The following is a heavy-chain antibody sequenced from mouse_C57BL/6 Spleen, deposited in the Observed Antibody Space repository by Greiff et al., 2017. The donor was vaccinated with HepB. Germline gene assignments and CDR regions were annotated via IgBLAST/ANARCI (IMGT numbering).Heavy chain of an antibody. D-gene: IGHD1-1*01. CDR2: IYPRSGNT. CDR3: ARDGPVEGPWFAY. Sequence: QVQLQQSGAELARPGASVKLSCKASGYTFTSYGISWVKQRTGQGLEWIGEIYPRSGNTYYNEKFKGKATLTADKSSSTASMELRSLTSEDSAVYFCARDGPVEGPWFAYWGQGTLVTVSA. V-gene: IGHV1-81*01. J-gene: IGHJ3*01. CDR1: GYTFTSYG.